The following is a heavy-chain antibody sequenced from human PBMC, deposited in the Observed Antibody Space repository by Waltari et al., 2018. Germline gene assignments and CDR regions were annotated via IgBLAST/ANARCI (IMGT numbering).Heavy chain of an antibody. V-gene: IGHV3-15*01. CDR1: GFTFSNAW. Sequence: EVQLVESGGGLVKPGGSLRLSCAASGFTFSNAWMSWVRQGPGKGVEWVCRIKSKTDGGTTDYAAPVKGGFTISRDDSKNTLYLQMNSLKTEDTAVYYCTTDDAFDIWGQGTMVTVSS. CDR2: IKSKTDGGTT. J-gene: IGHJ3*02. CDR3: TTDDAFDI.